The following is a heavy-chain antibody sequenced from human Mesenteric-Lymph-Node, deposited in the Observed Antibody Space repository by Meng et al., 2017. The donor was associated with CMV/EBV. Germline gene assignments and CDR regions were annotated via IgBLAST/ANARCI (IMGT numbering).Heavy chain of an antibody. J-gene: IGHJ4*02. D-gene: IGHD2-2*02. CDR3: VRGYKSFDQ. CDR2: SRNKANSYTT. CDR1: GFPFSDHY. Sequence: GGSLRLSCAVSGFPFSDHYMDWVRQAPGKGLEWVGRSRNKANSYTTEYAASVKGRFTISRDDSKNSLYLQMNSLKIEDTAVYYCVRGYKSFDQWGQGTLVTVSS. V-gene: IGHV3-72*01.